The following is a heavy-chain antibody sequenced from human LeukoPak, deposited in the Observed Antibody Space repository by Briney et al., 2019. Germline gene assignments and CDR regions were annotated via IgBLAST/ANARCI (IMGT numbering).Heavy chain of an antibody. CDR2: ISPSGGST. Sequence: GASVKVSCKAFGYTFTSNYMHWVRQAPGQGPEWMGVISPSGGSTTYAQKFQGRVTLTRDMSTSTDYLELSSLRSEDTAVYYCARDNAVRDEAWWFHTWGQGTLVTVSS. CDR3: ARDNAVRDEAWWFHT. CDR1: GYTFTSNY. D-gene: IGHD5-24*01. V-gene: IGHV1-46*01. J-gene: IGHJ5*02.